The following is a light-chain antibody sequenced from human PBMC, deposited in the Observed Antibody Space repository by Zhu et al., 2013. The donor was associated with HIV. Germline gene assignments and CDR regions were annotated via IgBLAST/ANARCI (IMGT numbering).Light chain of an antibody. CDR2: GVF. J-gene: IGKJ1*01. CDR3: QQYAGSPWT. CDR1: QSVSSSH. Sequence: EIVLTQSPGTLSLSPGERATLSCRASQSVSSSHLAWYQQRPGQAPRLLIYGVFSRATGIPDRFMGSGSGTDFTLTISRLEPEDFAVYYCQQYAGSPWTFGQGTKVDIK. V-gene: IGKV3-20*01.